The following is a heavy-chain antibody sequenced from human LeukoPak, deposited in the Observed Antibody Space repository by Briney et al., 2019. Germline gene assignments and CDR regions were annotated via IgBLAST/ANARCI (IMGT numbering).Heavy chain of an antibody. J-gene: IGHJ6*02. CDR3: ARGRKKTTSYGMDV. D-gene: IGHD1-14*01. CDR1: GGSISPYY. V-gene: IGHV4-30-2*01. Sequence: KPSETLSLTCTVSGGSISPYYWTWIRQPPGKGLEWIGYIYHSGSTYYNPSLKSRVTISVDRSKNQFSLKLSSVTAADTAVYYCARGRKKTTSYGMDVWGQGTTVTVSS. CDR2: IYHSGST.